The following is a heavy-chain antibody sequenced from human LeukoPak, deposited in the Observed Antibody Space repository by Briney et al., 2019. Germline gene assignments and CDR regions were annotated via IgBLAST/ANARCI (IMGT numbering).Heavy chain of an antibody. CDR2: IFSRGST. J-gene: IGHJ4*02. CDR3: ARVRVPVTWGYYVDY. CDR1: GDSINSFY. Sequence: PSGTLSLTCTVSGDSINSFYWGWIRQPAGKGLEWIGRIFSRGSTNFNPSLKSRVTMSMDTSKNQFSLSLNSVTAADTAVYYCARVRVPVTWGYYVDYWGQGTLVTVSS. V-gene: IGHV4-4*07. D-gene: IGHD7-27*01.